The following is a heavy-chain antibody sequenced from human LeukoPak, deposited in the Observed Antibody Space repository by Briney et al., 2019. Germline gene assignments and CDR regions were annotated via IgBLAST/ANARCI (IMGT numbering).Heavy chain of an antibody. Sequence: SETLSLTCTVSGGSISSYYWSWIRQPPGKGLEWIGNIYDRGSTKYNPSLKSRVTISVDASKNQFSLRLSSVTAADTAVYYCARGRTFDNWGQGTLVTVSS. CDR3: ARGRTFDN. CDR1: GGSISSYY. J-gene: IGHJ4*02. CDR2: IYDRGST. V-gene: IGHV4-59*01.